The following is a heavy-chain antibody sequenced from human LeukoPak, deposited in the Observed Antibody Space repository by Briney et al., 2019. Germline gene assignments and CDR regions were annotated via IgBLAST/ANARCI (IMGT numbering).Heavy chain of an antibody. J-gene: IGHJ5*02. CDR3: ARAKVAAAGTQLYNWFDP. V-gene: IGHV7-4-1*02. Sequence: GASVKVSCKASGYTFTSYAMNWVRQAPGQGLEWMGWINTNTGNPTYAQGFTGRFVFSLDTSVSTAYLQISSLKAEDTAVYYCARAKVAAAGTQLYNWFDPWGQGLLVTVSS. CDR2: INTNTGNP. CDR1: GYTFTSYA. D-gene: IGHD6-13*01.